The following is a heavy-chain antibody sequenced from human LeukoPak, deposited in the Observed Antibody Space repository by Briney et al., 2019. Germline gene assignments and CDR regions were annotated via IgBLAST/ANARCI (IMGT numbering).Heavy chain of an antibody. J-gene: IGHJ6*02. D-gene: IGHD3-10*01. CDR2: ICWNSGSI. Sequence: GRSLRLSCAASGCTFDDYAMHWVRQAPGKGLEWVSGICWNSGSIGYADSVKGRFSISRDNAKNSLYLQMNSLRAEDTALYYCAKSYIAGSGSYFHYYYGMDVWGQGTTVTFSS. CDR3: AKSYIAGSGSYFHYYYGMDV. CDR1: GCTFDDYA. V-gene: IGHV3-9*01.